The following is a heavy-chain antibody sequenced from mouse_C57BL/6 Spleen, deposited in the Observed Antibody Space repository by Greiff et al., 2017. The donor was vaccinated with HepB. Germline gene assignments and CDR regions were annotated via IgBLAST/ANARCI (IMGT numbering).Heavy chain of an antibody. CDR2: INPNYGTT. CDR1: GYSFTDYN. J-gene: IGHJ1*03. CDR3: ARGYYGSSYSYWYFDV. D-gene: IGHD1-1*01. Sequence: EVQLQQSGPELVKPGASVKISCKASGYSFTDYNMNWVKQSNGKSLEWIGVINPNYGTTSYNQKFKGKATLTVDQSSSTADMQLNSLTSEDSAVYYCARGYYGSSYSYWYFDVWGTGTTVTVSS. V-gene: IGHV1-39*01.